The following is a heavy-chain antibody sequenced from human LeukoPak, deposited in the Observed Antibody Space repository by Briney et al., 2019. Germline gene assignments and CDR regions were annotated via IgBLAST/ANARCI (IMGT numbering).Heavy chain of an antibody. V-gene: IGHV3-15*01. J-gene: IGHJ3*02. CDR2: IKSKTDGGTT. CDR3: TTVPSRSDI. Sequence: GGPLRLSCAASGFTFSNAWMSWVRQAPGKGLEWVGRIKSKTDGGTTDYAAPVKGRFTISRDDSKDTLYPQMNSLETEDTALYYCTTVPSRSDIWGQGTMVTVSS. CDR1: GFTFSNAW. D-gene: IGHD6-6*01.